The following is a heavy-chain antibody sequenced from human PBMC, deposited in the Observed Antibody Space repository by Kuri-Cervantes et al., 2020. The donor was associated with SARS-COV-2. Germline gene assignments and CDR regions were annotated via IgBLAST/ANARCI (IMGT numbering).Heavy chain of an antibody. D-gene: IGHD2-2*01. CDR2: ISDDANKK. J-gene: IGHJ5*02. Sequence: GGSLTLLCVASGVTFRGYAIHCVRQATGKGLEWVAVISDDANKKYYADSVKGRFTISRDNSHNTMYLQMNSLRTEDTAVYFCARDLEGYCSSTSCYWSALDPRGQGTLVTVSS. V-gene: IGHV3-30*04. CDR3: ARDLEGYCSSTSCYWSALDP. CDR1: GVTFRGYA.